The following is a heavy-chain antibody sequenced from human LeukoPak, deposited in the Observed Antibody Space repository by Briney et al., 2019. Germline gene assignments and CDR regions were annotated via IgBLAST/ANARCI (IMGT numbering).Heavy chain of an antibody. J-gene: IGHJ4*02. V-gene: IGHV4-59*01. CDR3: ARAPGVVTVFDY. D-gene: IGHD2-21*02. CDR1: GGSISNYY. CDR2: IYSNGNT. Sequence: SETLSLTCTVSGGSISNYYWSWIRQPPGKGLEWIGYIYSNGNTNYNPSLKSRVTISVDTSKNQFSLKLTSVTAADTAVYYCARAPGVVTVFDYWGQGTLVTVSS.